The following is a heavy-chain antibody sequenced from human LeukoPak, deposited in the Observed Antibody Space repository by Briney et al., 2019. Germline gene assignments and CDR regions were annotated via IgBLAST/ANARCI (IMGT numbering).Heavy chain of an antibody. D-gene: IGHD2-15*01. J-gene: IGHJ6*03. CDR1: GYTFTSYD. CDR2: INAGNGNT. V-gene: IGHV1-3*03. CDR3: ARGRSGNYYYMDV. Sequence: ASVKVSCKASGYTFTSYDINWVRQAPGQRLEWMGWINAGNGNTKYSQEFQGRVTITRDTSASTAYMELSSLRSEDMAVYYCARGRSGNYYYMDVWGKGTTVTVSS.